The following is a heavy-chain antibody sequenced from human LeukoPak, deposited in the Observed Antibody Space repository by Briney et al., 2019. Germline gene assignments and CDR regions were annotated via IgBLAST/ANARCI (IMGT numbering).Heavy chain of an antibody. CDR3: TRHTSPTFDY. V-gene: IGHV1-8*01. CDR2: INPRTGDR. Sequence: ASVTVSCKASGYTFTSRDINWVRQASGQGPEWMGWINPRTGDRGYAQKFQGRVTITRSTSMNTAYMELSSLRSEDTAVYYCTRHTSPTFDYWGQGTLVTVSS. CDR1: GYTFTSRD. J-gene: IGHJ4*02. D-gene: IGHD2-2*01.